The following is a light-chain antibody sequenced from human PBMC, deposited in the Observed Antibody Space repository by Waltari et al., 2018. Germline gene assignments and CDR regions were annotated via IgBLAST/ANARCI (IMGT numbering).Light chain of an antibody. J-gene: IGKJ1*01. Sequence: EIVLTQSPDTLSLSPGDRGTLSCRASQRVGRSLTWYQQKPGQAPRLRIYDSSRRAPGIPDRFSGSGSGTDFSLTISRLEPEDFAVYYCQNYVRLPATFGQGTKVEIK. V-gene: IGKV3-20*01. CDR1: QRVGRS. CDR2: DSS. CDR3: QNYVRLPAT.